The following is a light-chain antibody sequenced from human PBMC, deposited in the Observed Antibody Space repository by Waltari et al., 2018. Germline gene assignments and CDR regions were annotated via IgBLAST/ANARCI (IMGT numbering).Light chain of an antibody. Sequence: EIVLTQSPATLSLSPGERATLSCRASQSVSSYLVWYQQKPDQAPRLLIYDASNRATGIPARFSGSGSGTDFTLTISRLESEDFAVYYCQQYGSSPSTFGQGTRLEIK. J-gene: IGKJ5*01. CDR2: DAS. CDR1: QSVSSY. V-gene: IGKV3-11*01. CDR3: QQYGSSPST.